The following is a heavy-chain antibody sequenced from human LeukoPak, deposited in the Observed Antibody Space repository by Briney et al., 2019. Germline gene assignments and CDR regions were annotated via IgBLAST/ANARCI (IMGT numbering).Heavy chain of an antibody. Sequence: PGGSLRLSCAASGFIVSNYCMGWVRQAPGKGLEWVAYIKQDASETYYVDSVRGRFSISRDNAKNSLFLQMNSLRAEDTAVYYCATVPSGPSDSSGWYYFDNWSQGTLVTVSS. CDR1: GFIVSNYC. D-gene: IGHD6-19*01. J-gene: IGHJ4*02. V-gene: IGHV3-7*01. CDR3: ATVPSGPSDSSGWYYFDN. CDR2: IKQDASET.